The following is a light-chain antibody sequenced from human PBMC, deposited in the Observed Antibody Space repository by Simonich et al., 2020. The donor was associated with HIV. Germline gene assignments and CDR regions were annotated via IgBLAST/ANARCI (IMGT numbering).Light chain of an antibody. Sequence: QSALTQPASVSGSPGQSITISCRGTSGDVGGYNYVSWYQHHPGKAPKLMIYDVSKRPSGVSSRFSGSKSGNTASLTISGLQAEDEADYYCSSYTSSSTLVFGGGTKLTVL. V-gene: IGLV2-14*03. CDR3: SSYTSSSTLV. J-gene: IGLJ2*01. CDR2: DVS. CDR1: SGDVGGYNY.